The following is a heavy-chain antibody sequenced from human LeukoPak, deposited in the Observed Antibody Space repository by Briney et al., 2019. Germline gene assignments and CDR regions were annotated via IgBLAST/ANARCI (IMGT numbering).Heavy chain of an antibody. CDR1: GGSISSGSYY. CDR2: IYTSGST. J-gene: IGHJ4*02. D-gene: IGHD6-13*01. CDR3: ATGYTSNCPYN. V-gene: IGHV4-61*02. Sequence: SETLSLTCTVSGGSISSGSYYWSWIRQPAGKGLEWIGRIYTSGSTNYNPSLKSRVTISVDTSKNQFSLKLRSVTAADTAVYYCATGYTSNCPYNWGQGTLATVSS.